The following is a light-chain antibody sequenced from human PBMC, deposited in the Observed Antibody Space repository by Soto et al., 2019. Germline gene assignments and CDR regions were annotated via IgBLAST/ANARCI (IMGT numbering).Light chain of an antibody. CDR2: DAS. CDR1: QSITNY. J-gene: IGKJ5*01. CDR3: QQHNSYPIT. V-gene: IGKV1-5*01. Sequence: DIQMTQSPSTLSASVGDRVTITCRASQSITNYLAWFQQKPGQAPKLLIYDASTLESGVPSRFSGSGSGTEFTLTISSLQPDDIGTYYCQQHNSYPITFGQGTRLQIK.